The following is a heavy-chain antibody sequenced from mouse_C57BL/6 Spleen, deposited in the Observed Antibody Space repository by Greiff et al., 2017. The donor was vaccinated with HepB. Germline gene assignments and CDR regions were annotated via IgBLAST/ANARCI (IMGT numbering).Heavy chain of an antibody. CDR1: GFTFSDYG. CDR2: ISSGSSTI. J-gene: IGHJ4*01. Sequence: EVQLVESGGGLVKPGGSLKLSCAASGFTFSDYGMHWVRQAPEKGLEWVAYISSGSSTIYYADTVKGRFTISRDNAKNTLFLQMTSLRSEDTAMYYCAMIYYDYDDEGDYAMDYWGQGTSVTVSS. CDR3: AMIYYDYDDEGDYAMDY. D-gene: IGHD2-4*01. V-gene: IGHV5-17*01.